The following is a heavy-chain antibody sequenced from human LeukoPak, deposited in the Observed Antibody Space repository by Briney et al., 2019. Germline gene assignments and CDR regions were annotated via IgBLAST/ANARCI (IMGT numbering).Heavy chain of an antibody. CDR2: VYYSGST. D-gene: IGHD2-15*01. V-gene: IGHV4-59*08. CDR3: ARHLGPGWHAMDV. CDR1: GGSVSSYF. Sequence: SETLSLTCTVSGGSVSSYFWSWIRQPPGEGLEWIGCVYYSGSTNYNPSLKSRVTISVETSKTQFSLRLSSVTAADTAVYYCARHLGPGWHAMDVWGQGTTVTVSS. J-gene: IGHJ6*02.